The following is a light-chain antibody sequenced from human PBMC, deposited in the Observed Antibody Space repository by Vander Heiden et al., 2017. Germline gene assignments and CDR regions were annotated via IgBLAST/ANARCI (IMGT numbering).Light chain of an antibody. Sequence: DIQMTQSPSTLSASVGDRVTIPCRASQSISSWLAWYQQKPGKAPKLLIYDASSLESGVPSRFSGSGSGTEFTLTISSPQPDDFATYYCQQYNSYSPWAFGQGTKVEIK. CDR1: QSISSW. V-gene: IGKV1-5*01. CDR2: DAS. J-gene: IGKJ1*01. CDR3: QQYNSYSPWA.